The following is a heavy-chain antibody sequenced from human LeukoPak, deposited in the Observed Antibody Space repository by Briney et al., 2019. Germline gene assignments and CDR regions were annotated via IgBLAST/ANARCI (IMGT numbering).Heavy chain of an antibody. V-gene: IGHV1-46*01. CDR1: GYTFTSYY. CDR2: INPSGGST. D-gene: IGHD5-24*01. Sequence: ASVKVSCKASGYTFTSYYMHWVRQAPGQGLEWMGIINPSGGSTSYAQKFQGRVTMTRDTSTSTVYMELSSLRSEDTAVYYCARAGSEMATIALFLDYWGQGTLVTVSS. J-gene: IGHJ4*02. CDR3: ARAGSEMATIALFLDY.